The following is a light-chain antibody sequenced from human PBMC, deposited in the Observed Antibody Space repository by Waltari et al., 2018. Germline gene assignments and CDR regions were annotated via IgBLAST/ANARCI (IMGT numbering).Light chain of an antibody. CDR2: WAS. Sequence: DIVMTQSPDSLAVPLGERATIHCKSSPSVLYSSNNKNYLAWYQQKPGQPSKLPIYWASTRESGVPDRFSGSGSGTDFTLTISSLQAEDVAVYYCQQYYATPYSFGQGTKLEIK. J-gene: IGKJ2*03. V-gene: IGKV4-1*01. CDR3: QQYYATPYS. CDR1: PSVLYSSNNKNY.